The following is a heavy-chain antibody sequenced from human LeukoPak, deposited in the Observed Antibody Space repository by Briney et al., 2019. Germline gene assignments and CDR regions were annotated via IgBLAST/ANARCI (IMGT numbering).Heavy chain of an antibody. CDR2: IYYSGST. D-gene: IGHD1-26*01. V-gene: IGHV4-39*07. CDR3: ARVEIGWELRGAFDI. Sequence: SETLSLTCTVSGGSISNSNYYWGWIRQPPGKGLEWIGSIYYSGSTYYNPSLKSRVTISVDTSKNQFSLKLSSVTAADTAVYYCARVEIGWELRGAFDIWGQGTMVTVSS. CDR1: GGSISNSNYY. J-gene: IGHJ3*02.